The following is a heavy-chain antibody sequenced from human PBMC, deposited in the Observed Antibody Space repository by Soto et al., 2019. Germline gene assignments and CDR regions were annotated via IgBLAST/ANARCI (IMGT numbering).Heavy chain of an antibody. Sequence: GGSLRLSCAASGFSFSTYGIHWGRRAPGKGLEWVAVISYHGNVRGYAYSVRGRFTISRDASKNPLYLQMNSLRTEDTAVSSCAKDWRHNPDTDAFDIWGRGTMVTASS. CDR3: AKDWRHNPDTDAFDI. CDR1: GFSFSTYG. J-gene: IGHJ3*02. CDR2: ISYHGNVR. V-gene: IGHV3-30*18. D-gene: IGHD3-3*01.